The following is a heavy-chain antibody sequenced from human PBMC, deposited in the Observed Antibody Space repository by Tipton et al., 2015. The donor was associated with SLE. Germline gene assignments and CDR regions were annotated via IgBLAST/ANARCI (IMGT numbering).Heavy chain of an antibody. D-gene: IGHD3-10*01. CDR3: AREVYSGSYYYYYGMDV. Sequence: QLVQSGAEVKKPGSSVKVSCKASGGTFSNYAINWVRQAPGQGLEWMGGIIPIFGTANYAQNFQGRVTIAADESTSTAYMELSSLRSEDTAVYFCAREVYSGSYYYYYGMDVWGQGTTVTISS. CDR1: GGTFSNYA. V-gene: IGHV1-69*01. CDR2: IIPIFGTA. J-gene: IGHJ6*02.